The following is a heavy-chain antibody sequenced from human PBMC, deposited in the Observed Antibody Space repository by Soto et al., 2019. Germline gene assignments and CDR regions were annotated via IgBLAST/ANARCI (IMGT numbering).Heavy chain of an antibody. Sequence: ASVKVSCKASEYTFTSYDINWVRQATGQGLEWMGWMNPNSGNTGYAQKFQGRVTMTRNTSISTAYMELSSLRSEDTAVYYCARGLDFWSGYYYYYYYMDVWGKGTTVTVSS. CDR1: EYTFTSYD. CDR2: MNPNSGNT. CDR3: ARGLDFWSGYYYYYYYMDV. J-gene: IGHJ6*03. V-gene: IGHV1-8*01. D-gene: IGHD3-3*01.